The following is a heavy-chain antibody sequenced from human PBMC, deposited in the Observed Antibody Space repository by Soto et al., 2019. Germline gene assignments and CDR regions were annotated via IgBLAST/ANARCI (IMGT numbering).Heavy chain of an antibody. J-gene: IGHJ6*01. D-gene: IGHD1-26*01. Sequence: SVTLHLTCTVSRGSVSSGSYYWSWIRQPTGKGLERFGYIYYSGSTNYNPSLKSRITISVDTSRNQFSLKLSSVTAADTAAYYCARYLGVVGASFAYSYYYGMDVWGQGTTVT. V-gene: IGHV4-61*01. CDR1: RGSVSSGSYY. CDR3: ARYLGVVGASFAYSYYYGMDV. CDR2: IYYSGST.